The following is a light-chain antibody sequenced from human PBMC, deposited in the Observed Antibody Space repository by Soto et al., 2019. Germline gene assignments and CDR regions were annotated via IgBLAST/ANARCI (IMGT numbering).Light chain of an antibody. J-gene: IGLJ2*01. CDR3: CSLEGSNALVV. CDR2: EAT. V-gene: IGLV2-23*01. CDR1: KNNLGSYDL. Sequence: QSVLTQPDSVSGSPGQSITVSCTGTKNNLGSYDLVSWYQKYPDKAPTLLIYEATKRPSGISDRFSGSKSGFTASLTISGLRAEDEADYYCCSLEGSNALVVFGGGTKLTVL.